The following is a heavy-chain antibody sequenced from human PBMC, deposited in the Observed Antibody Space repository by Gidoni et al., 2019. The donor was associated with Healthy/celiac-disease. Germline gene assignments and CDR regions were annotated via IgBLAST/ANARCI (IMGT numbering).Heavy chain of an antibody. CDR3: ARVSGYYDFWSGYSPRGGWFDP. J-gene: IGHJ5*02. CDR2: ISAYNGNT. CDR1: GYTFTSYG. Sequence: QVQLVQSGAEVKKPGASVTVSCTASGYTFTSYGISWVRQAPGQGLEWMGWISAYNGNTNYTQKLQGRVTMTTDTSTSTAYMELRGLRSDDTAVYYCARVSGYYDFWSGYSPRGGWFDPWGQGTLVTVSS. D-gene: IGHD3-3*01. V-gene: IGHV1-18*01.